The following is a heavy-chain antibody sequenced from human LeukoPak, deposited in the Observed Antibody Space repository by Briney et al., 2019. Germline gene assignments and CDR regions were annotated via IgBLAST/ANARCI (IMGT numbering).Heavy chain of an antibody. CDR2: INPSGGST. J-gene: IGHJ3*02. D-gene: IGHD5-24*01. V-gene: IGHV1-46*01. CDR1: GYTFTTYY. Sequence: ASVKVSCTASGYTFTTYYMHWVRQAPGQGLEWMGIINPSGGSTSYAQNFQGRVTMTRDTSTSTVYMELSNLRSEDTAIYYCARIRDGYNDAYDIWGQGTVVTVPS. CDR3: ARIRDGYNDAYDI.